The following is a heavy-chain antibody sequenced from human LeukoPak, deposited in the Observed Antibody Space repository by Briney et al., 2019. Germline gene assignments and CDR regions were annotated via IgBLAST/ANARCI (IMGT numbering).Heavy chain of an antibody. CDR3: AREARSGIAADY. V-gene: IGHV4-59*01. Sequence: SETLSLTCTVSGGSISSYYWSWIRQPPGKGLEWIGYIYYSGSTNYNPCLKSRVTISVDTSKNQFSLKLSSVAAADTAVYYCAREARSGIAADYWGQGTLVTVSS. J-gene: IGHJ4*02. D-gene: IGHD6-13*01. CDR1: GGSISSYY. CDR2: IYYSGST.